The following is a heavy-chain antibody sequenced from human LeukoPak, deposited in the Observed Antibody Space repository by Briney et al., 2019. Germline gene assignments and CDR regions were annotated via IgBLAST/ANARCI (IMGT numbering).Heavy chain of an antibody. J-gene: IGHJ3*02. CDR3: ARELVVITTAAGAFDI. Sequence: AGGSLRLSCAASGFTVSSNYMSWVRQAPGKGLEWVSVIYSGGSTYDADSVKGRFTISRDNSKNTLYLQMNSLRAEDTAVYYCARELVVITTAAGAFDIWGQGTMVTVSS. D-gene: IGHD3-22*01. CDR2: IYSGGST. CDR1: GFTVSSNY. V-gene: IGHV3-66*01.